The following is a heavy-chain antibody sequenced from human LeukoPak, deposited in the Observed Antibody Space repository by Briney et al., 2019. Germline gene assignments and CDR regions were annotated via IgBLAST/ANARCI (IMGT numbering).Heavy chain of an antibody. D-gene: IGHD1-1*01. CDR1: GFTFSSYW. J-gene: IGHJ4*02. V-gene: IGHV3-74*01. CDR2: INSDGSST. Sequence: QPGGSLRLSCAASGFTFSSYWMHWVRQAPGKGLGWVSRINSDGSSTSYADSVKGRFTISRDNAKNTLYLQMNSLRAEDTTVYYWARGATWKDVNYWGQGTLVPVSS. CDR3: ARGATWKDVNY.